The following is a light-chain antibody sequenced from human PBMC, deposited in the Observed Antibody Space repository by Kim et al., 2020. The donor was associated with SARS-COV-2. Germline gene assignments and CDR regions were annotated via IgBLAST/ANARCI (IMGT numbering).Light chain of an antibody. J-gene: IGKJ4*01. CDR1: QSISPW. CDR3: QMYNTDVLT. Sequence: DIQMSQSPSTLSANVGDRVTITCRAIQSISPWVAWYQQKPGKAPKLLHLQNGVPSRFSGSASETEFTLIISSLQPEDFATYYCQMYNTDVLTFGGGTKVDIK. V-gene: IGKV1-5*01.